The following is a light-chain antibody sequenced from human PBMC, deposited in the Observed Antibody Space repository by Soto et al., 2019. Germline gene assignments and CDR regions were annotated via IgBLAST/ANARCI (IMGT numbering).Light chain of an antibody. J-gene: IGKJ2*01. Sequence: EVVLTQSPGTLSLSPGERATLSCRASQSVSNNYFAWYQQKPGQAPRLLIFGSSDRATCIPDGFSGSGSGTDFTLTISRLEPEDFAVYYCQQYGSSPPYTFGQGTKLEIK. CDR1: QSVSNNY. CDR3: QQYGSSPPYT. V-gene: IGKV3-20*01. CDR2: GSS.